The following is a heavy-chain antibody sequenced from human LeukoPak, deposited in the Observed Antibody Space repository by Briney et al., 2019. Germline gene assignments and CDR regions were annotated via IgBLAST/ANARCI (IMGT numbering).Heavy chain of an antibody. CDR2: ISAGDST. V-gene: IGHV3-23*01. D-gene: IGHD1-14*01. CDR3: ARDLRKHRTTWYYFDY. CDR1: GFTFSSYA. J-gene: IGHJ4*02. Sequence: QAGGSLRLSCAASGFTFSSYALSWVRQAPGKGLEWVSTISAGDSTYYPDSVKGRFIISRDNSKNTLYLQMNSLRAEDTAVYYCARDLRKHRTTWYYFDYWGQGTLVTVSS.